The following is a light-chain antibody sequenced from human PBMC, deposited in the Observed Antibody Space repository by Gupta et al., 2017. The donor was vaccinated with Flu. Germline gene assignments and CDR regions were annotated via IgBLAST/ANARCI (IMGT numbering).Light chain of an antibody. CDR1: QSVSSN. V-gene: IGKV3-15*01. J-gene: IGKJ2*01. Sequence: APLSVSPGETATLACRASQSVSSNLAWYQQKPGQAPRLLIYGASTRATGIPARFSGSGSGTEFTLTISSLQSEDFAVYYCQQYNNWPGYTFGQGTKLEIK. CDR2: GAS. CDR3: QQYNNWPGYT.